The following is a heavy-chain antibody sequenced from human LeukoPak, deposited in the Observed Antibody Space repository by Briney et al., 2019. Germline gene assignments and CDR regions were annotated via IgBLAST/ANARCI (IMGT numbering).Heavy chain of an antibody. CDR1: GSTFSSYA. V-gene: IGHV3-30*04. CDR3: ARGDSSGYPEY. J-gene: IGHJ4*02. D-gene: IGHD3-22*01. CDR2: ILYDGSKE. Sequence: GGSLRLSCAVSGSTFSSYAMHWVRQAPGKGLEWVAIILYDGSKEKYADSVKGRFTISRDNSKNSLYLQMNSLRTEDTALYYCARGDSSGYPEYWGQGTLVTVSS.